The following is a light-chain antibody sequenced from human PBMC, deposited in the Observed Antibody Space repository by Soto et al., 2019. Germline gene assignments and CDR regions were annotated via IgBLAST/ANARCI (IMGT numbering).Light chain of an antibody. CDR2: DAS. J-gene: IGKJ1*01. Sequence: EIVLTQSPATLSLPPGERATLSCRASQSVSSYLAWYQQKRGQAPRLLLYDASKRATGIPARFSGSGSGTDFTLTISSLEPEDFAVYYCQQRSNWPRTFGQGTKVEIK. V-gene: IGKV3-11*01. CDR1: QSVSSY. CDR3: QQRSNWPRT.